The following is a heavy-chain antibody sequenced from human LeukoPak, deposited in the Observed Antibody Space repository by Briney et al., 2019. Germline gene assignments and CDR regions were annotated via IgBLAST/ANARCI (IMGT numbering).Heavy chain of an antibody. CDR2: IKQDGSEK. CDR1: GFTFSSYW. D-gene: IGHD3-3*01. J-gene: IGHJ4*02. Sequence: GGSLRLSCAASGFTFSSYWMSWVRQAPGKGLEWVANIKQDGSEKYYVDSVKGRFTISRDNAKNSLYLQMNSLRAEDTAVYYCARLVDGVVILWYFDYWGQGTLVTVSS. CDR3: ARLVDGVVILWYFDY. V-gene: IGHV3-7*01.